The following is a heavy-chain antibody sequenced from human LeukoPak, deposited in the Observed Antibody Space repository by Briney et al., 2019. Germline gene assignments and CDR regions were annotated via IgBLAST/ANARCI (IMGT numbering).Heavy chain of an antibody. CDR3: ARGKWSSGWYFDY. CDR1: GGSISSSSYY. CDR2: INHSGST. Sequence: SETLSLTCTVSGGSISSSSYYWGWIRQPPGKGLEWIGEINHSGSTNYNPSLKSRVTISVDTSKNQFSLKLSSVTAADTAVYYCARGKWSSGWYFDYWGQGTLVTVSS. V-gene: IGHV4-39*07. D-gene: IGHD6-19*01. J-gene: IGHJ4*02.